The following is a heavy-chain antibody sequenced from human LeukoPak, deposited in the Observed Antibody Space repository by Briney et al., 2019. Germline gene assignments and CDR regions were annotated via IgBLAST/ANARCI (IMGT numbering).Heavy chain of an antibody. Sequence: GGSLRLSCAATGFTFSTYGMTWVRQAPGKGLEWVSGISGSGDTTYYADSVKGRFTISRDNAKNTLYLQMNSLRAEDTAVYYCAREGDLLDYWGQGTLVTVSS. V-gene: IGHV3-23*01. CDR1: GFTFSTYG. D-gene: IGHD3-10*01. CDR3: AREGDLLDY. J-gene: IGHJ4*02. CDR2: ISGSGDTT.